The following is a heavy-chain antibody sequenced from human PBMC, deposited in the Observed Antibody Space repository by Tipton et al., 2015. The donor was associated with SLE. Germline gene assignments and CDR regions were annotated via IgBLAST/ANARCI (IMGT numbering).Heavy chain of an antibody. CDR3: ATKANPGLPAFLTDV. CDR1: GVSISTSRYY. D-gene: IGHD2-21*02. V-gene: IGHV4-39*07. Sequence: TLSLTCSVSGVSISTSRYYWGWIRQSPGQGLEWVGSLYAGGSTYFHPSLKSRVTISVDTSKNQFSLKLTSVTAADTALYYCATKANPGLPAFLTDVWGQGTTVTVSS. J-gene: IGHJ6*02. CDR2: LYAGGST.